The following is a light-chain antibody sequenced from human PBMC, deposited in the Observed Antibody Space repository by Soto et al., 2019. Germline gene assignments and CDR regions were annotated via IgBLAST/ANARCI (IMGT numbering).Light chain of an antibody. V-gene: IGKV3-11*01. J-gene: IGKJ1*01. CDR1: QSVSSY. Sequence: EIVMTQSPATLSVSPGERATLSCRASQSVSSYLAWYQQKPGQAPRLLIYDASNRATGIPARFSGSGSGTDFTLTISSLEPEDFAVYYCQQYSDWPPRTFGQGTKVDIK. CDR3: QQYSDWPPRT. CDR2: DAS.